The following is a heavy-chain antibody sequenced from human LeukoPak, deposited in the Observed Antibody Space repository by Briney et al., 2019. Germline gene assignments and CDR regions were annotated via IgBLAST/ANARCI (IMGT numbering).Heavy chain of an antibody. CDR2: ISSSGSTT. V-gene: IGHV3-11*01. Sequence: PGGSLRLSCAASGFTFSDYYMSWIRQAPGKGLEWVSYISSSGSTTYYADSVKGRFTISRDNSKNTLYLQMNSLRAEDTAVYYCARDYYDSSGYGFSYFDYWGQGTLVTVSS. CDR3: ARDYYDSSGYGFSYFDY. D-gene: IGHD3-22*01. J-gene: IGHJ4*02. CDR1: GFTFSDYY.